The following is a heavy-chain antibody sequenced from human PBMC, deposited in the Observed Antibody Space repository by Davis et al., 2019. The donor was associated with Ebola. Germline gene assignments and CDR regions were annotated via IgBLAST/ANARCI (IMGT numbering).Heavy chain of an antibody. J-gene: IGHJ4*02. V-gene: IGHV3-21*01. Sequence: GSLRLSCAASGFTFSSYSMNWVRQAPGKGLEWVSSISSSSSYIYYADSVKGRFTISRDNAKNSLYLQMNSLRAEDTAVYYCARGGLYSGSYLDYWGQGTLVTVSS. CDR1: GFTFSSYS. CDR3: ARGGLYSGSYLDY. CDR2: ISSSSSYI. D-gene: IGHD1-26*01.